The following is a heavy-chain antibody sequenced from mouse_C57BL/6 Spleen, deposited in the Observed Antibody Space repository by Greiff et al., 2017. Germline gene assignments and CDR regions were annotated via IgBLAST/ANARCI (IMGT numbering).Heavy chain of an antibody. J-gene: IGHJ3*01. V-gene: IGHV1-42*01. CDR3: ARGYNYDYDGRFAY. CDR2: INPSTGGT. Sequence: VQLKESGPALVKPGASVKISCKASGYSFTGYYMNWVKQSPEKRLEWIGEINPSTGGTTYNQKFKAKATLTVDKSSSTAYMQLKSLTSADSAVYYCARGYNYDYDGRFAYWGQGTLVTVSA. D-gene: IGHD2-4*01. CDR1: GYSFTGYY.